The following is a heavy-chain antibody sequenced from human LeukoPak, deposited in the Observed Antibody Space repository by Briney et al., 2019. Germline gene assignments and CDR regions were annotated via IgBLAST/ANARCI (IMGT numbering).Heavy chain of an antibody. Sequence: GGSLRLSCAASGFTFSSYGMHWVRQAPGKGLEWVAFIRYDGSNKYYADSVKGRFTISRDNSKNTLYLQMNSLRAEDTAVYHCAKAGSVYSSSYYMDVWGKGTTVTVSS. CDR2: IRYDGSNK. V-gene: IGHV3-30*02. CDR1: GFTFSSYG. CDR3: AKAGSVYSSSYYMDV. J-gene: IGHJ6*03. D-gene: IGHD6-13*01.